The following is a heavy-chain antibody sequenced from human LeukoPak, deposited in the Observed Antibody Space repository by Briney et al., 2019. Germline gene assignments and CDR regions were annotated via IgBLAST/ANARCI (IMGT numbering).Heavy chain of an antibody. V-gene: IGHV3-30*04. CDR1: GFTFSSYA. CDR3: ARDRIPFTMVRGVSWDY. D-gene: IGHD3-10*01. Sequence: GGSLRLSCAASGFTFSSYAMHWGRQAPGKGLEWVAVISYGGSNKYYADSVKGRFTISRDNSKNTLYLQMNSLRAEDTAVYYCARDRIPFTMVRGVSWDYWGQGTLVTVSS. J-gene: IGHJ4*02. CDR2: ISYGGSNK.